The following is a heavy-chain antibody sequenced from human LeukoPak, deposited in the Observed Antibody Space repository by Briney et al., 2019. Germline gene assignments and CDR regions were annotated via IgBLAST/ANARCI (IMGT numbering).Heavy chain of an antibody. D-gene: IGHD3-9*01. V-gene: IGHV4-38-2*02. CDR2: IYHSGST. J-gene: IGHJ3*02. CDR3: ARGQAGNYDILTGFTGDAFDI. Sequence: SETLSLTCTVSGGSISSYYWSWIRQPPGKGLEWIGSIYHSGSTYYNPSLKSRVTISVDTSKNQSSLKLSSVTAADTAVYYCARGQAGNYDILTGFTGDAFDIWGQGTMVTVSS. CDR1: GGSISSYY.